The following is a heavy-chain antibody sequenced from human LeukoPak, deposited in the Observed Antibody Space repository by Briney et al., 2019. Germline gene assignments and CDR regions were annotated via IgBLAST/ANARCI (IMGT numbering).Heavy chain of an antibody. D-gene: IGHD3-10*01. CDR1: GFTFSSYS. Sequence: SGGSLRLSCAASGFTFSSYSMNWVRQAPGKGLEWVSSISTSSTYIYYADSVKGRFTISRDNAKNSLYLQMNSLRAEDTAVYYCAGGGSYYAYWGQGTLVTVSS. CDR3: AGGGSYYAY. J-gene: IGHJ4*02. V-gene: IGHV3-21*01. CDR2: ISTSSTYI.